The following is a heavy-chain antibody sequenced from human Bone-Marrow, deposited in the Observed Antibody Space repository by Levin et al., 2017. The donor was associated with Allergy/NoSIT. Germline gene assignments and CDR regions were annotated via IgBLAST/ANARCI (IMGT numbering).Heavy chain of an antibody. CDR3: TISSSSWYGESWFDP. Sequence: GGSLRLSCAASGFTFSGSAMHWVRQASGKGLEWVGRIRSKANSYATAYAASVKGRFTISRDDSKNTAYLQMNSLKTEDTAVYYCTISSSSWYGESWFDPWGQGTLVTVSS. CDR2: IRSKANSYAT. D-gene: IGHD6-13*01. V-gene: IGHV3-73*01. J-gene: IGHJ5*02. CDR1: GFTFSGSA.